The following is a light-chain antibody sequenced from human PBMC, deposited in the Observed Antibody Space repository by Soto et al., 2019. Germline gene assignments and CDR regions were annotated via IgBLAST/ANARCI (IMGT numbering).Light chain of an antibody. CDR1: QSFSGT. V-gene: IGKV1-5*01. CDR3: QQYDTYSRT. Sequence: DIQMTQSPSTLSASVGDRVTITCRASQSFSGTLAWYQQKPGKVPKLLIYDASSLERAVPSRFSGSGSGTEFTLTISSLQPDDFATYYCQQYDTYSRTFGQGTKVDI. J-gene: IGKJ1*01. CDR2: DAS.